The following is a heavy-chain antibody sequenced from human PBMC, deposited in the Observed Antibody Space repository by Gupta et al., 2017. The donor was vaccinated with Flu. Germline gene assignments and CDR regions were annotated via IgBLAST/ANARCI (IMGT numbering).Heavy chain of an antibody. CDR3: TTAISSSSFDY. J-gene: IGHJ4*02. Sequence: RQAPGRGLEWVGRIKSKTDGGTTDYAAPVKGRFTISRDDSKNTLYLQMNSLKTEDTAVYYCTTAISSSSFDYWGQGTLVTVSS. D-gene: IGHD6-6*01. CDR2: IKSKTDGGTT. V-gene: IGHV3-15*01.